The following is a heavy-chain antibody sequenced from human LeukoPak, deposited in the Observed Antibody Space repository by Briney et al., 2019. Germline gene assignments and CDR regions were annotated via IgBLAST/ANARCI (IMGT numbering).Heavy chain of an antibody. CDR1: GFTFSSYA. D-gene: IGHD3-22*01. CDR2: ISGSGGST. CDR3: AKDLYYYDSSGQGYYFDY. J-gene: IGHJ4*02. V-gene: IGHV3-23*01. Sequence: PGGSLRLSCAASGFTFSSYAMSWVRQAPGKGLEWVSAISGSGGSTYYADSVKGRFTISRDNSKNTLYLQMNSLRAEDTAVYYCAKDLYYYDSSGQGYYFDYWGQGTLVTVSS.